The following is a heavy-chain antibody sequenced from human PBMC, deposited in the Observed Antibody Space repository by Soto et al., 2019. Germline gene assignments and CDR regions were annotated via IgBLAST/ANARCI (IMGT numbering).Heavy chain of an antibody. Sequence: DVQLLESGGHLVQPGGSLRLSCAASGFTFSSYAMSWVHQAPGKGLEWVAIVSAGGDMTYSSDSVKGRSTISRDNSNNALFLQVIGPRIADTALYYCARGDRGGSGSTATYYYSGVDLWGQATTVSVS. D-gene: IGHD3-10*01. CDR1: GFTFSSYA. CDR3: ARGDRGGSGSTATYYYSGVDL. CDR2: VSAGGDMT. V-gene: IGHV3-23*01. J-gene: IGHJ6*02.